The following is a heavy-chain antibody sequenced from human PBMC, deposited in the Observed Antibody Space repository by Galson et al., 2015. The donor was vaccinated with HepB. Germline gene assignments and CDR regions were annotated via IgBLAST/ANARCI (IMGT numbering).Heavy chain of an antibody. J-gene: IGHJ4*02. CDR2: ISAYNGNT. D-gene: IGHD6-19*01. CDR3: ASAEYSSGWYVFDY. Sequence: SVKVSCKASGYTFTSYGISWVRQAPGQGLEWMGWISAYNGNTNYAQKLQGRVTMTTDTSTSTAYMELRSLRSDDTAVYYCASAEYSSGWYVFDYWGQGTLVTVSS. V-gene: IGHV1-18*04. CDR1: GYTFTSYG.